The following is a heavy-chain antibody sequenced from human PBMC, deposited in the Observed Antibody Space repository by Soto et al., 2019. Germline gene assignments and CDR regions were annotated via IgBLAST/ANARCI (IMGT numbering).Heavy chain of an antibody. J-gene: IGHJ4*02. Sequence: PSETLSLTCTVSGGSMSTYYWSWIRQPPGKGLEWIGFIYYSGHTNYNPSLKSRVTISVDTSKSQFSLKLTSVTAADTAVYYCARTDRSAFTTDFDYWGQGTLVTVSS. D-gene: IGHD3-22*01. V-gene: IGHV4-59*01. CDR2: IYYSGHT. CDR3: ARTDRSAFTTDFDY. CDR1: GGSMSTYY.